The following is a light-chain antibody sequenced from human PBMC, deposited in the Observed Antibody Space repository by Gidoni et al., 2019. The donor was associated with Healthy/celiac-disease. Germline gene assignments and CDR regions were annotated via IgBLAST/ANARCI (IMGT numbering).Light chain of an antibody. CDR3: AAWDNSLNGVV. Sequence: QSVLTQPPSASGTPGQRVTISGSGSSSNIGSTTVNWYQQLPGTAPKLLIYSNNQRPPGVPDRFSGSKSGTSASLAISGLQSEDEADYYCAAWDNSLNGVVFGGGTKLTVL. V-gene: IGLV1-44*01. J-gene: IGLJ2*01. CDR1: SSNIGSTT. CDR2: SNN.